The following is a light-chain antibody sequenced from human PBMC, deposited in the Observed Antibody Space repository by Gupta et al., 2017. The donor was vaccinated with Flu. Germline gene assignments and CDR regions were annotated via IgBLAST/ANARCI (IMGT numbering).Light chain of an antibody. CDR3: SAYITTTLDVA. J-gene: IGLJ2*01. Sequence: STGITSAVGGYEDFYRYPPQPCQAPQLMFYDVHNRASGVSYCFSGSKSGNTAALTTPGLQAEEDADYYCSAYITTTLDVAFGGGTKLTVL. CDR1: TSAVGGYED. V-gene: IGLV2-14*03. CDR2: DVH.